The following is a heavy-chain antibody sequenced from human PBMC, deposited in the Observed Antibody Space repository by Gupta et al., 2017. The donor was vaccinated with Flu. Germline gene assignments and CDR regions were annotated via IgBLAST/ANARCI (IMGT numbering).Heavy chain of an antibody. J-gene: IGHJ5*02. CDR3: AKMGGIYYLSDYHCDA. CDR2: ISGSGGST. D-gene: IGHD4-17*01. CDR1: GFTFSDYA. Sequence: EVKLLESGGGLLQPGGSRTLSCAASGFTFSDYAMSWFRQAPGKGLEWVSSISGSGGSTYYTDSLKGRFSISRDNSKNTLYLQVNRLTAGDTAVYYCAKMGGIYYLSDYHCDAWGQGTLVTVSS. V-gene: IGHV3-23*01.